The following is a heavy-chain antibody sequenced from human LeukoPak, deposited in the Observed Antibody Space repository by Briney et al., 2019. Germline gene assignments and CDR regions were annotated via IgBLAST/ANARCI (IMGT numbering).Heavy chain of an antibody. D-gene: IGHD3-22*01. J-gene: IGHJ4*02. CDR3: AIHLKGYYYDSSGYYDY. CDR1: GYIFTGYY. CDR2: IIPILGIA. V-gene: IGHV1-69*02. Sequence: ASVKVSCKASGYIFTGYYMHWVRQAPGQGLEWMGRIIPILGIANYAQKFQGRVTITADKSTSTAYMELSSLRSEDTAVYYCAIHLKGYYYDSSGYYDYWGQGTLVTVSS.